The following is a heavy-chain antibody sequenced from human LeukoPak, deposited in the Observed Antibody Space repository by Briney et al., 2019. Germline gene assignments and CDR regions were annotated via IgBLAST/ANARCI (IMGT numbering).Heavy chain of an antibody. V-gene: IGHV1-18*01. Sequence: ASVKVSCKASGCTFTSYGISWVRQAPGQGLEWMGWISAYNGNTNYAQKLQGRVTMTTDTSTSTAYMELRSLRSDDTAVYYCATPVADYYYYGMDVWGQGTTVTVSS. CDR1: GCTFTSYG. D-gene: IGHD4-23*01. CDR3: ATPVADYYYYGMDV. J-gene: IGHJ6*02. CDR2: ISAYNGNT.